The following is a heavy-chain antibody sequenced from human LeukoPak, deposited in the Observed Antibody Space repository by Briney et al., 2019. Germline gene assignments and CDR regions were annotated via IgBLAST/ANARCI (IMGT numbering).Heavy chain of an antibody. CDR3: TTYDPSNYYGMDV. CDR2: IRSKAYGRTT. Sequence: PGRSLRLSCTASGFTFCDYAMTWVRQAPGKGLEWVGFIRSKAYGRTTEFAASVKGRFTNSRDDSKSIAYLQMNSLKTEDTAVYYCTTYDPSNYYGMDVWGQGTTVTVS. CDR1: GFTFCDYA. J-gene: IGHJ6*02. D-gene: IGHD5-12*01. V-gene: IGHV3-49*04.